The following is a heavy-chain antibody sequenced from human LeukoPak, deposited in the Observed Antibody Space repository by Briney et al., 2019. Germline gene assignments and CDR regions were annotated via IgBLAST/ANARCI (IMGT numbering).Heavy chain of an antibody. Sequence: PSETLSLTCAVSGDSISSINWWTWVRLSPEKGLEWIGEIHHSGKINYNPSLKSRVNISLDKSKNHFSLRVNSVVAADTAIYYCARAPDTAIPYYYMDVWGKGTTVTISS. CDR2: IHHSGKI. CDR3: ARAPDTAIPYYYMDV. CDR1: GDSISSINW. D-gene: IGHD5-18*01. J-gene: IGHJ6*03. V-gene: IGHV4-4*02.